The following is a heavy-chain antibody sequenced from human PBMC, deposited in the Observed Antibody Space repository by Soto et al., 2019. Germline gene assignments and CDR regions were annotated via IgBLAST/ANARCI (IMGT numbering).Heavy chain of an antibody. CDR2: IYHSGST. J-gene: IGHJ4*02. CDR3: ASRDPGTSVDY. Sequence: SETLSLTCAVSGGSISSSNWWSWVRQPPGKGLEWIGEIYHSGSTNYNPSLKSRVTISLDKSENQSSLKVTSLTAADTAVYYCASRDPGTSVDYWGQGTLVTVSS. CDR1: GGSISSSNW. D-gene: IGHD1-7*01. V-gene: IGHV4-4*02.